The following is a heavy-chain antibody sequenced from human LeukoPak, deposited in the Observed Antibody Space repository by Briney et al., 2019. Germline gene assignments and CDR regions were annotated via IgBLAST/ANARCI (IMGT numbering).Heavy chain of an antibody. CDR3: AKAVGGLVQYYGMDV. V-gene: IGHV3-23*01. J-gene: IGHJ6*02. D-gene: IGHD6-19*01. CDR1: GFTFSSYA. Sequence: PGGSLRLSCAASGFTFSSYAMSWVRQAPGKGLEWVSAISGSGGSTYYADSVKGRFTISRDNSKNTLYLQMNSLRAEDTAVYHCAKAVGGLVQYYGMDVWGQGTTVTVSS. CDR2: ISGSGGST.